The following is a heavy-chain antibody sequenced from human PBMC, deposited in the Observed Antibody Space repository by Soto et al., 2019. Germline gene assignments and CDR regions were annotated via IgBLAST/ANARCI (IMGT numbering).Heavy chain of an antibody. CDR1: GFPFTSFP. CDR3: ARGQVFGVVVIRPRGGYYHGLDV. V-gene: IGHV1-18*01. J-gene: IGHJ6*02. D-gene: IGHD3-3*01. CDR2: ISPYNGNT. Sequence: ASVKVSCKASGFPFTSFPISWVRQAPGHGLEWMGCISPYNGNTNYAQNFQGRVTMTTDTSTSTVYMELTSLRFDDTGVYYCARGQVFGVVVIRPRGGYYHGLDVWGQGTTVTVSS.